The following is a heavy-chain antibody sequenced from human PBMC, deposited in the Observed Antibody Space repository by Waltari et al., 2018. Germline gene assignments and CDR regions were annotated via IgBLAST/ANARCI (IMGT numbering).Heavy chain of an antibody. Sequence: EVLLVQSGVEIKKAGESLRISCEASGYSFTDFWIGWVCQKPGKGLEWMGFIYPCDSETRYSPSFQGQVSISADKSINTAYMQWDSLRPSDTAMYYCAASMTFGNSGGSFDFWGQGAPVTVSS. D-gene: IGHD3-16*01. CDR2: IYPCDSET. V-gene: IGHV5-51*01. J-gene: IGHJ4*02. CDR3: AASMTFGNSGGSFDF. CDR1: GYSFTDFW.